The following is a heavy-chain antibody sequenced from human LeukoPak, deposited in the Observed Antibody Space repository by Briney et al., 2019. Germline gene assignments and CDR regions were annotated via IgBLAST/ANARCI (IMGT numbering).Heavy chain of an antibody. D-gene: IGHD5-12*01. CDR2: ISGSGGYT. J-gene: IGHJ3*02. CDR1: GFTFSSYA. Sequence: PGGSLRLSCAASGFTFSSYAMNWVRPAPRKGLERVSGISGSGGYTYYADSVKGRFTISRDNSKNTLYLQMNRLRDEDTAVYYCASGVVDNDAFDIWGQGTMVTVSS. V-gene: IGHV3-23*01. CDR3: ASGVVDNDAFDI.